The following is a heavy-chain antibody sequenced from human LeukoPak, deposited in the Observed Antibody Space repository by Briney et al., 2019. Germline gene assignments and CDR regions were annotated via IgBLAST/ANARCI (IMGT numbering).Heavy chain of an antibody. J-gene: IGHJ5*02. CDR2: FDPEDGET. CDR3: ARVECSSTSCYNVWFDP. V-gene: IGHV1-24*01. CDR1: GYTLTELS. D-gene: IGHD2-2*02. Sequence: ASVKVSCKVSGYTLTELSMHWVRQAPRKGLEWMGGFDPEDGETIYAQKFQGRVTMTEDTSTDTAHMELRSLRSDDTAVYYCARVECSSTSCYNVWFDPWGQGTLVSVSS.